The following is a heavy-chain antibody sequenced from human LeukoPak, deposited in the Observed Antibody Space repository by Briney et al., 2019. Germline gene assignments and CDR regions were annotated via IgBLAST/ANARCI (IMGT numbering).Heavy chain of an antibody. V-gene: IGHV1-2*02. CDR2: INPNSGGT. CDR1: GYTFTGYY. D-gene: IGHD3-3*01. J-gene: IGHJ4*02. Sequence: ASVKVSCKASGYTFTGYYIHWVRQAPGQGLEWMGWINPNSGGTNYAQKFQGRVTMTRDTSISTAYMELSSLRSEDTAVYYCARDRFWVDYWGQGTLVTVSS. CDR3: ARDRFWVDY.